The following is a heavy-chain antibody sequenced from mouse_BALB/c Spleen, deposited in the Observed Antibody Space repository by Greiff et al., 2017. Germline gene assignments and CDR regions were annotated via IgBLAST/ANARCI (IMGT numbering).Heavy chain of an antibody. V-gene: IGHV1-87*01. CDR1: GYTFTSYW. Sequence: VKLQESGAELARPGASVKLSCKASGYTFTSYWMQWVKQRPGQGLEWIGAIYPGDGDTRYTQKFKGKATLTADKSSSTAYMQLSSLASEDSAVYYCARGYDGFAYWGQGTLVTVSA. D-gene: IGHD1-1*01. J-gene: IGHJ3*01. CDR2: IYPGDGDT. CDR3: ARGYDGFAY.